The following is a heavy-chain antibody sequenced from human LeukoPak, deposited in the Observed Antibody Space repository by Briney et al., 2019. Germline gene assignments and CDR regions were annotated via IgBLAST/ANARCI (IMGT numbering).Heavy chain of an antibody. Sequence: SETLSLTCAVYGGSFSGCYWSWIRQPPGKGLEWIGEINHSGSTNYNPSLKSRVTISVDTSKNQFSLKLSSVTAADTAVYYCASRSGLLWFGEFNYWGQGTLVTVSS. J-gene: IGHJ4*02. CDR1: GGSFSGCY. CDR3: ASRSGLLWFGEFNY. V-gene: IGHV4-34*01. CDR2: INHSGST. D-gene: IGHD3-10*01.